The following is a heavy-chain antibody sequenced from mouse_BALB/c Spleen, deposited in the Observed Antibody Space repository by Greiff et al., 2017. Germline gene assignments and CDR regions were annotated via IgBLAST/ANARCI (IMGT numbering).Heavy chain of an antibody. D-gene: IGHD1-1*01. CDR3: NAEFNYGGY. V-gene: IGHV14-4*02. Sequence: VQLQQSGAELVRPGASVKLSCKASGFYINDYYMHWVKQRPEQGLEWIGWIDPENGDTEYAPKFQGKATMTADTSSNTAYLQLSSLTSEDTAVYYCNAEFNYGGYWGQGTSVTVSS. CDR1: GFYINDYY. J-gene: IGHJ4*01. CDR2: IDPENGDT.